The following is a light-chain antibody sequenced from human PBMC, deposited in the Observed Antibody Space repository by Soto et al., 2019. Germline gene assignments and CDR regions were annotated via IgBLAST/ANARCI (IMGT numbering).Light chain of an antibody. Sequence: DIVMTQSPDSLAVSLGERATINCKSSQSVLYSSNHKNYLAWYQQRPGQPPKLLIYWASTRESGVPDRFSGSGSGTDFTLPSTSLQAEDVAVYYCQQDESNPPTVGQGTKLDIK. V-gene: IGKV4-1*01. CDR2: WAS. J-gene: IGKJ2*01. CDR1: QSVLYSSNHKNY. CDR3: QQDESNPPT.